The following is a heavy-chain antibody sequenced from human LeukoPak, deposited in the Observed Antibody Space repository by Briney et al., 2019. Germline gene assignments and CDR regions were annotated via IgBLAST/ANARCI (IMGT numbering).Heavy chain of an antibody. CDR3: ARKLGGSQCGGDCFFDY. J-gene: IGHJ4*02. CDR1: GFTLNVYY. Sequence: GGSLRLSCEASGFTLNVYYMSWFRQAPGKGLEWIGYISSTGSYTTYADSVRGRFTISRDNAKSLLFLQMNNLRAEDTAVYYCARKLGGSQCGGDCFFDYWGQGTLVTVSS. CDR2: ISSTGSYT. D-gene: IGHD2-21*02. V-gene: IGHV3-11*03.